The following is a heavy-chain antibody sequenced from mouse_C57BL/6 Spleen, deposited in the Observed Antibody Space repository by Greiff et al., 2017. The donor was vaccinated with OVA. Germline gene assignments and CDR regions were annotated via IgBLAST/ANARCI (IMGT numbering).Heavy chain of an antibody. J-gene: IGHJ3*01. CDR3: ARGRYGNYVFAY. Sequence: VQLQQPGAELVKPGASVKMSCKASGYTFTSYWITWVKQRPGQGLEWIGDIYPGSGSTNYNEKFKSKATLTVDTSSSTAYMQLSSLTSEDSAVYCCARGRYGNYVFAYWGQGTLVTVSA. V-gene: IGHV1-55*01. CDR1: GYTFTSYW. D-gene: IGHD2-1*01. CDR2: IYPGSGST.